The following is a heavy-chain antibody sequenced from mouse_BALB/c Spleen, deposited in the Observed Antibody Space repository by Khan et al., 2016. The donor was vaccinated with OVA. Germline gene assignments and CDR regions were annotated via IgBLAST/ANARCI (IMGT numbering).Heavy chain of an antibody. CDR1: GYTVTTYW. D-gene: IGHD2-14*01. Sequence: QVQLQQSGAELAKPGASVKMSCKASGYTVTTYWMHWVKQRPGQGLEWIGYINPTSGYTNYNEKFKDRATLSADRSSSTAYMQLSSLTSEDSAVYYCTGDRIDYWGQGTTLTVSS. V-gene: IGHV1-7*01. CDR2: INPTSGYT. CDR3: TGDRIDY. J-gene: IGHJ2*01.